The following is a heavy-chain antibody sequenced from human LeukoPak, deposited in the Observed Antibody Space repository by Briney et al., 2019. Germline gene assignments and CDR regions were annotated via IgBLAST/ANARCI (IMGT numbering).Heavy chain of an antibody. CDR3: ARDHRYGGLFDY. V-gene: IGHV3-30*02. D-gene: IGHD1-1*01. J-gene: IGHJ4*02. CDR2: IRYDGSNI. Sequence: GGSLRLSCAASGFTFSSYGMHWVRQAPGKGLEWVAFIRYDGSNIYYADSVKGRFTISRDNAKNSLYLQMNSLGAEDTAVYYCARDHRYGGLFDYWGQGTLVTVSS. CDR1: GFTFSSYG.